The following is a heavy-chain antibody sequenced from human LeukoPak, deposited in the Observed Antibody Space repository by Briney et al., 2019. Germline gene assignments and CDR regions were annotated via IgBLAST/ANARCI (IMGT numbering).Heavy chain of an antibody. CDR3: ARVPVWSGYLDAFDI. CDR2: IYSGGST. D-gene: IGHD3-3*01. Sequence: GGSLRLSCAASGFTVRSNYMSWVRQAPGNGLDWVSIIYSGGSTYYADSVKGRFTISRDNSKNTLYFQMNSLRAEDTAVYYCARVPVWSGYLDAFDIWGQGTMVTVSS. CDR1: GFTVRSNY. V-gene: IGHV3-66*02. J-gene: IGHJ3*02.